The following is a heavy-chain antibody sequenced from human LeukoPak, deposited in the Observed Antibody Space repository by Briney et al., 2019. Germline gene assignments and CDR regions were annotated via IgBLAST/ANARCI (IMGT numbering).Heavy chain of an antibody. Sequence: SGTLSLTCNVSGGSISGYHWSWIRQPPGKGLDWLGYIYYSGSSNYNPSLKSRVTMSADTSKNQFSLKLSSVTAADTAVYYCARVPRSYYYYYYMDVWGKGTTVTVSS. CDR3: ARVPRSYYYYYYMDV. V-gene: IGHV4-59*01. J-gene: IGHJ6*03. CDR2: IYYSGSS. CDR1: GGSISGYH.